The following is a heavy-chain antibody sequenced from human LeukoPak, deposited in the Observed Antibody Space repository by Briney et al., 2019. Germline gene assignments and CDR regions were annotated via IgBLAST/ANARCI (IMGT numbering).Heavy chain of an antibody. CDR1: GGSFSGYY. Sequence: SETLSLTCAVYGGSFSGYYWSWIRQPPGKGLEWIGEINHSGSTNYNPSLKSRVTISVDTSKNQFSLKLSSVTAADTAVYYCARGITDSSGSTANWFDPWGQGTLVTVSS. V-gene: IGHV4-34*01. CDR3: ARGITDSSGSTANWFDP. CDR2: INHSGST. D-gene: IGHD3-22*01. J-gene: IGHJ5*02.